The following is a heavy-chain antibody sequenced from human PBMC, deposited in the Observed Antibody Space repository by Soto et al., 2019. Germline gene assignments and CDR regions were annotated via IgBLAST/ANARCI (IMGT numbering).Heavy chain of an antibody. CDR3: ATLRGPWHYYEMDV. J-gene: IGHJ6*04. V-gene: IGHV5-51*01. CDR2: IYPADSDT. Sequence: PVESLKISCKASGYSFTTCWIAWVRQTPGQGLEWMGIIYPADSDTRYSPSFQGQVTMSVDKSITAAHLQWSSLESSDSAIYYCATLRGPWHYYEMDVWGRGNKVTVSS. CDR1: GYSFTTCW.